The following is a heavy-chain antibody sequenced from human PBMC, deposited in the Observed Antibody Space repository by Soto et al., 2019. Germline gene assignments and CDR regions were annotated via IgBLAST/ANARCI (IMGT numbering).Heavy chain of an antibody. D-gene: IGHD1-1*01. CDR3: ARYDGDSWFDP. V-gene: IGHV4-59*01. J-gene: IGHJ5*02. CDR1: GGSISSYY. CDR2: IYYSGST. Sequence: SETLSLTCTVSGGSISSYYWSWIRQPPGKGLEWIGYIYYSGSTNYNPSLKSRVTISVDTSKNQFSLKLSSVTAADTAVYYCARYDGDSWFDPWGQGTLVTVSS.